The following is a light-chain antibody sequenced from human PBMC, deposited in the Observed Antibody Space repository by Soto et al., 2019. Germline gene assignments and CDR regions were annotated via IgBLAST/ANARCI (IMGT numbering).Light chain of an antibody. CDR1: TRAVTSGHY. V-gene: IGLV7-46*01. Sequence: QAVVTQEPSLTVSPGGTVTLTCGSSTRAVTSGHYPYWFQQKPGQAPRTLIYDTSNKHSWTPARFSGSLLGGKAALTLSGAQPEDEDEYYCLLSYSGARVSGTGTKVTVL. CDR3: LLSYSGARV. CDR2: DTS. J-gene: IGLJ1*01.